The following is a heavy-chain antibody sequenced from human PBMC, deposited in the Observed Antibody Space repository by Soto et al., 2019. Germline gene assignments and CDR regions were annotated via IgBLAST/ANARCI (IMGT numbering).Heavy chain of an antibody. Sequence: QVQLVESGGGVVQPGRSLRLSCAASGFPFSSYGMHWVRQAPGKGLERVALISYDGSNKFYADSVNGRFTISRDNSKNTLYLQMSSLRAEDTALYYCAGGQYYFDYCGQGTLVSVSS. CDR3: AGGQYYFDY. CDR2: ISYDGSNK. D-gene: IGHD2-15*01. CDR1: GFPFSSYG. V-gene: IGHV3-30*03. J-gene: IGHJ4*02.